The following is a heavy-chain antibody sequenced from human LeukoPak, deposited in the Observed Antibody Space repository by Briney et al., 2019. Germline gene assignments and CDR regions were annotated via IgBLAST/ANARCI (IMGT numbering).Heavy chain of an antibody. CDR2: IYYSGST. CDR1: GGSISSYY. J-gene: IGHJ5*02. V-gene: IGHV4-59*08. D-gene: IGHD2-15*01. Sequence: SETLSLTCTVSGGSISSYYWSWIRQPPGKGLEWIGYIYYSGSTNYNPSLKSRVTISVDTSKNQFSLKPSSVTAADTAVYYCARGSVVPARLGYCSGGSCQRVGWFDPWGQGTLVTVSS. CDR3: ARGSVVPARLGYCSGGSCQRVGWFDP.